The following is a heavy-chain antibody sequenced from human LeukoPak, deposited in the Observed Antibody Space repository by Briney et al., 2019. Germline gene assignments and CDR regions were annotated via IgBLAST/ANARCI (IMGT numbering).Heavy chain of an antibody. CDR1: GGSISSSNW. J-gene: IGHJ3*02. D-gene: IGHD1-26*01. CDR3: ARKSGSYDHREAFDI. V-gene: IGHV4-4*02. Sequence: PSETLSLTCAVSGGSISSSNWWSWVRQPPGKGLEWIGEIYHSGSTNYNPSLKSRVTISVDKSKNQFSLKLSSVTAADTAVYYCARKSGSYDHREAFDIWGQGTMVTVSS. CDR2: IYHSGST.